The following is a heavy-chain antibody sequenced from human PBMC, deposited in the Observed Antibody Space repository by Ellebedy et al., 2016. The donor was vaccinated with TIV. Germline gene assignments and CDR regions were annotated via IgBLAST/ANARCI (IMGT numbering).Heavy chain of an antibody. CDR1: GFTFSCCA. J-gene: IGHJ4*02. Sequence: GESLKISCAASGFTFSCCAMSWVRQTPGKGLEWVSVISNSGDTTYADYVKGRFTISRDNSKDTLFLQMNGLRAEDTGVYYCAKLAGISSWYAEYWGQGTLVTVSS. D-gene: IGHD6-13*01. V-gene: IGHV3-23*01. CDR2: ISNSGDTT. CDR3: AKLAGISSWYAEY.